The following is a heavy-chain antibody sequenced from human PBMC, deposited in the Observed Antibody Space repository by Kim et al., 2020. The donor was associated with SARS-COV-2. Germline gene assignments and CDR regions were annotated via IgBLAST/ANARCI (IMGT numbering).Heavy chain of an antibody. CDR3: YGYYDILTASSNYYFDY. CDR1: GGSISSSNYY. V-gene: IGHV4-39*07. J-gene: IGHJ4*02. D-gene: IGHD3-9*01. Sequence: SETLSLTCTVSGGSISSSNYYWGWIRQPPGKGLEWIGSIYYSGSTYYNPSLKSRVIMSVDTSKKQFSLKLRSVTAADTAVYYCYGYYDILTASSNYYFDYWGQGTLVTVSS. CDR2: IYYSGST.